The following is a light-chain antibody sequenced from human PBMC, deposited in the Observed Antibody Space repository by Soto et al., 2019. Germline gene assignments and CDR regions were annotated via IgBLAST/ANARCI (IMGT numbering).Light chain of an antibody. CDR1: QNVNSN. J-gene: IGKJ1*01. CDR2: GTS. CDR3: QQYDSSPRT. Sequence: EIVMTQSPATVSVSPGERATLSCRASQNVNSNLAWYQQKPGQAPRLVMYGTSNRATGIPDRFSGSGSGTDFTLTISRLEPEDFAVYYCQQYDSSPRTFGQGTKVDIK. V-gene: IGKV3-20*01.